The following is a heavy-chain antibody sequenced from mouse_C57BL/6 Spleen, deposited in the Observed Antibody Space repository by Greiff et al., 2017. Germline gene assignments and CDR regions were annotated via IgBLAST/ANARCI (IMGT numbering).Heavy chain of an antibody. D-gene: IGHD1-1*01. CDR1: GYTFTSYW. Sequence: VQLQQSGTVLARPGASVKMSCKTSGYTFTSYWMHWVKQRPGQGLEWIGAIYPGNSDTSYNQKFKGKAKQTAVTSASTAYMELISLTNEDSAVYYCTTYYGSSYGYFDVWGTGTTVTVSS. J-gene: IGHJ1*03. V-gene: IGHV1-5*01. CDR3: TTYYGSSYGYFDV. CDR2: IYPGNSDT.